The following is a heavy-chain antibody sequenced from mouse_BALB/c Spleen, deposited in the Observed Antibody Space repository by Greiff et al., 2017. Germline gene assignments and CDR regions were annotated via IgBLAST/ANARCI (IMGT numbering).Heavy chain of an antibody. V-gene: IGHV1S56*01. Sequence: QVQLQQSGPELVKPGASVKMSCKASGYTFTSYYIHWVKQRPGQGLEWIGWIYPGDGSTKYNEKFKGKTTLTADKSSSTAYMLLSSLTSEDSAIYFCARTYYGSSLAYWGQGTLVTVSA. CDR3: ARTYYGSSLAY. CDR1: GYTFTSYY. D-gene: IGHD1-2*01. CDR2: IYPGDGST. J-gene: IGHJ3*01.